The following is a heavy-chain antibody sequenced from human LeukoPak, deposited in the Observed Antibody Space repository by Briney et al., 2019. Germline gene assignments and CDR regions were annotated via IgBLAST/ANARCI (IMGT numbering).Heavy chain of an antibody. CDR1: GFTFSRYW. CDR2: INGDGSTT. CDR3: ARDNWNTY. D-gene: IGHD1-20*01. J-gene: IGHJ4*02. Sequence: GGSLRLSCAASGFTFSRYWMHWVRQAPGKGLVRVSRINGDGSTTDYADSVKGRFTISRDNAKNTLYLQMNSLRVEDTAVYYCARDNWNTYWGQGTLVTVSS. V-gene: IGHV3-74*01.